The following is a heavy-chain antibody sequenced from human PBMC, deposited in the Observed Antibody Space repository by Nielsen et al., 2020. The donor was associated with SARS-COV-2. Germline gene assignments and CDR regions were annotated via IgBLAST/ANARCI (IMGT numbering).Heavy chain of an antibody. CDR3: ARHDSSSADY. Sequence: GESLKISCTGSGYSLTASWIGWVRQMPGKGLEWMGIIYPGDSDTRYSPSFQGQVTISADKSISTAYLQWSSLKASDTAMYYCARHDSSSADYWGQGTLVTVSS. V-gene: IGHV5-51*01. CDR2: IYPGDSDT. CDR1: GYSLTASW. D-gene: IGHD6-6*01. J-gene: IGHJ4*02.